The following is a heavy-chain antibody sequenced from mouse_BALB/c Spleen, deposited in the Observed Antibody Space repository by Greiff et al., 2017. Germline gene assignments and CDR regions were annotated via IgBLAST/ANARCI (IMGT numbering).Heavy chain of an antibody. Sequence: EVKLLESGPGLVKPSQSLSLTCTVTGYSITSDYAWNWIRQFPGNKLEWMGYISYSGSTSYNPSLKSRISITRDTSKNQFFLQLNSVTTEDTATYYCARSRDFPFAYWGQGTLVTVSA. CDR2: ISYSGST. J-gene: IGHJ3*01. V-gene: IGHV3-2*02. CDR3: ARSRDFPFAY. CDR1: GYSITSDYA. D-gene: IGHD3-3*01.